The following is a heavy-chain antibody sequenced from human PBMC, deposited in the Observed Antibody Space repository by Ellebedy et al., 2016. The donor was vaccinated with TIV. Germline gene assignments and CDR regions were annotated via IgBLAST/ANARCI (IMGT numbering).Heavy chain of an antibody. Sequence: GESLKIPCAASGFTFPTYAMTWVRQAPGKGLEWVSTIFGGDGSTYYADSVKGRFTISREFSKNTLFRHMDSLRAEDTAVYYCAARVVSGRWSFDFWGLGTLVTVSS. V-gene: IGHV3-23*01. CDR2: IFGGDGST. CDR1: GFTFPTYA. J-gene: IGHJ4*02. D-gene: IGHD2-15*01. CDR3: AARVVSGRWSFDF.